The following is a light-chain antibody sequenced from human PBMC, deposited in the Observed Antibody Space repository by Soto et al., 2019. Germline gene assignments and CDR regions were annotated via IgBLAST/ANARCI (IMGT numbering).Light chain of an antibody. CDR3: QQRSNWPPLT. CDR1: QSVGNY. Sequence: DIVLTQSPATLSLSPGERATLSCRASQSVGNYLAWYQHKPGQPPRLLIYDASNRAAGIPARFSGSGSGTDFTLTISSLEPEDFAVYYCQQRSNWPPLTFGGGTKVEIK. CDR2: DAS. J-gene: IGKJ4*01. V-gene: IGKV3-11*01.